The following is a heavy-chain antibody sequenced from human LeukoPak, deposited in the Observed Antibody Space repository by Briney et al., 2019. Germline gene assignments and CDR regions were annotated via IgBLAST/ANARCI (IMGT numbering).Heavy chain of an antibody. J-gene: IGHJ3*01. CDR1: GYPLTAYY. D-gene: IGHD5-18*01. Sequence: GASVKVSCKASGYPLTAYYIHWVRQAPGQGLEWMGWISPNSGDTDYAQKFQGRVTMTRDTPISTVYMALSSLRSDDTAMYYCARRISYGWSDGFDLWGQGTMVTVSS. V-gene: IGHV1-2*02. CDR2: ISPNSGDT. CDR3: ARRISYGWSDGFDL.